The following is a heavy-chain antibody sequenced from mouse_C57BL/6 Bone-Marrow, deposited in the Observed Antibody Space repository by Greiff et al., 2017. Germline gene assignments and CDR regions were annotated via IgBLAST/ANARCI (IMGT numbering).Heavy chain of an antibody. V-gene: IGHV14-4*01. CDR3: TAGHCYY. CDR2: IDPENGAT. J-gene: IGHJ2*01. Sequence: VQLQQSGAELVRPGASVKLSCTASGFNIKDDYMHWVKQRPEQGLEWIGWIDPENGATEYASKFQGKATITADTSSNTAYLQLSSLTSEDTAVYCCTAGHCYYGGQGTTLTVSS. CDR1: GFNIKDDY. D-gene: IGHD3-1*01.